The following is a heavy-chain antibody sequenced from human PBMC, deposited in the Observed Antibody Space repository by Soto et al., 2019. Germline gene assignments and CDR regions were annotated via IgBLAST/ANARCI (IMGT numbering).Heavy chain of an antibody. D-gene: IGHD2-2*01. CDR3: ARDNIKDVVPGPAQRTSYYSGVDV. Sequence: SETLSLTCTVSVDSVRSYYWSWIRQSAGKGLEWIGCIYTSGTTNSNPSLKSRVTMSVDTSKNQFSLRLSSVTAADTAVYYCARDNIKDVVPGPAQRTSYYSGVDVWGQATTVTLSS. CDR2: IYTSGTT. V-gene: IGHV4-4*07. CDR1: VDSVRSYY. J-gene: IGHJ6*02.